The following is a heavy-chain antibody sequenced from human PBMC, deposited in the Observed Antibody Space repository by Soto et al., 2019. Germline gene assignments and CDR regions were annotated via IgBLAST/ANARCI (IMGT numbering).Heavy chain of an antibody. J-gene: IGHJ4*02. D-gene: IGHD3-16*01. Sequence: EVQLVESGGGLVQPGGSLRLSCAASGFTFSSYDMHWVRQAPGKGLEYISAIRSNGGITYYANSVKGRFTISRDNSKNMMYLQMGRLRAEDMAVYYCVRDTSFDYWGQGTLVTVSS. CDR2: IRSNGGIT. CDR1: GFTFSSYD. CDR3: VRDTSFDY. V-gene: IGHV3-64*01.